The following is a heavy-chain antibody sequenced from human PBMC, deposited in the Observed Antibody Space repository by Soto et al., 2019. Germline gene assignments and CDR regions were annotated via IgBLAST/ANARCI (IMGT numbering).Heavy chain of an antibody. Sequence: ASVKVSCKASGYTFITYGVSWVRQAPGQGLDWLGWISTYNGNTRYAERLQGRVTMTTDTTTNTAYMELRNLRSDDTAVYYCARGPTDYYDNSANYFLDYWGQGTLVTVSS. D-gene: IGHD3-22*01. J-gene: IGHJ4*02. CDR1: GYTFITYG. V-gene: IGHV1-18*01. CDR3: ARGPTDYYDNSANYFLDY. CDR2: ISTYNGNT.